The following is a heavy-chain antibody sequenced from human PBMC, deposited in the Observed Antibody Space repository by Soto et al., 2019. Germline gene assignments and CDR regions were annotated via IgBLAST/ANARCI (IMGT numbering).Heavy chain of an antibody. Sequence: QVQLQESGPGLVKPSGTLSLTCAVSSGSISSSNWWRWVRQPPGKGREWMGEIYHRGRTNYNPSLKSRVTISVDKSKNQFALKLSSVTAADTAVYYCARDCVMTTVRNYYYYYMDVWGKGTTVTVSS. CDR3: ARDCVMTTVRNYYYYYMDV. V-gene: IGHV4-4*02. CDR1: SGSISSSNW. CDR2: IYHRGRT. J-gene: IGHJ6*03. D-gene: IGHD4-17*01.